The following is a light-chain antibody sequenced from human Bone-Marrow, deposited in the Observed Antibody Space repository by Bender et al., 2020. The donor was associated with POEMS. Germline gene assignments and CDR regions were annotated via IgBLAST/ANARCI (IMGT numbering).Light chain of an antibody. CDR2: DDS. CDR1: NIGSKT. Sequence: SYVLTQPPSVSVAPGKTATITCGSSNIGSKTVHWYQQKPGQAPVLVVYDDSGRPSGIPERFSGSNSGNTAALTISRVEAGDEADYYCQVWDTSTDHYVFGTGTKVTVL. V-gene: IGLV3-21*03. J-gene: IGLJ1*01. CDR3: QVWDTSTDHYV.